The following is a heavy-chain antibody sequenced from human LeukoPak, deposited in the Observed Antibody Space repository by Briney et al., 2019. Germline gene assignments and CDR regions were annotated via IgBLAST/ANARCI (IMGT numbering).Heavy chain of an antibody. CDR1: GFTVSDFH. CDR3: ARVAKERVGGVYYFDS. V-gene: IGHV3-13*01. CDR2: IGTAGDT. Sequence: PGGSLRLSCAASGFTVSDFHMHWLGHGKGKGLEWCSAIGTAGDTYYTGSVKGRLTISRENAKNSLYLQMNSLRAGDTAVYYCARVAKERVGGVYYFDSWGQGTLVTVSS. J-gene: IGHJ4*02. D-gene: IGHD1-1*01.